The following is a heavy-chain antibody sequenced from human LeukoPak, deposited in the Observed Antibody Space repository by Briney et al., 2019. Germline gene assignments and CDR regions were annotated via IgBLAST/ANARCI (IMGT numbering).Heavy chain of an antibody. V-gene: IGHV1-69*13. CDR1: GGTFSSYA. CDR3: ARGLTPTSSPYGY. J-gene: IGHJ4*02. D-gene: IGHD6-6*01. CDR2: IVPIFGTA. Sequence: SVKVSCKASGGTFSSYAISWVRQAPGQGLEWMGGIVPIFGTANYAQKFQGRVTITADESTSTAYMELSSLRSEDTAVYYCARGLTPTSSPYGYWGQGTLVTVSS.